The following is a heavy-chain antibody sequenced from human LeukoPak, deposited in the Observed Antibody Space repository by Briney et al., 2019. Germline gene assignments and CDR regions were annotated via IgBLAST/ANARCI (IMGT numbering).Heavy chain of an antibody. V-gene: IGHV3-7*01. CDR3: ARHYYSSGWDASDAFDI. J-gene: IGHJ3*02. D-gene: IGHD6-19*01. Sequence: GGSLRLSCAASGFTFSSYWMSWVRQAPGKGLEWVANIKQDGSEKYYVDSVKVRFTISRDNAKNTLYLKMNSLRAEDTAVYYCARHYYSSGWDASDAFDIWGQGTMVTVSS. CDR2: IKQDGSEK. CDR1: GFTFSSYW.